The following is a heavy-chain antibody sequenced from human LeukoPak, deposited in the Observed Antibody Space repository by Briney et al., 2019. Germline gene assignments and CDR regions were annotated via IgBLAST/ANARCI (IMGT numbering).Heavy chain of an antibody. D-gene: IGHD3-10*01. Sequence: GGSLRLPCAASGFTFSSYSMNWVRQAPGKGLEWVSSISSSSSYIYYADSVKGRFTISRDNAKNSLYLQMNSLRAEDTAVYYCARAANYYGSGSSDYWGQGTLVTVSS. CDR1: GFTFSSYS. J-gene: IGHJ4*02. V-gene: IGHV3-21*01. CDR3: ARAANYYGSGSSDY. CDR2: ISSSSSYI.